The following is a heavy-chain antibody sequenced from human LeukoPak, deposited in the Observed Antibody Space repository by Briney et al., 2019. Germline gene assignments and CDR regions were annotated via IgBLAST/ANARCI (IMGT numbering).Heavy chain of an antibody. CDR2: MSGDATST. CDR1: GFTFSSFA. Sequence: QPGGSLRLSCAASGFTFSSFAMNWVRQAPGKGLEWVSTMSGDATSTYYADSVKGRFTISRDNSKTTLFLQMNSLRAEDTAVYYCAKRTSGSSWYSSDSWGRGTLVTVSS. CDR3: AKRTSGSSWYSSDS. V-gene: IGHV3-23*01. J-gene: IGHJ4*02. D-gene: IGHD6-13*01.